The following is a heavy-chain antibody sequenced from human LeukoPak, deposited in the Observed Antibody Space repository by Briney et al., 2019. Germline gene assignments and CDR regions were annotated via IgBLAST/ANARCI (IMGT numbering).Heavy chain of an antibody. V-gene: IGHV3-23*01. CDR2: ISGSGGST. Sequence: GGSLRLSCAASGFTFSSYAMSWVRQAPGKGLEWVSAISGSGGSTYYADSVKGRFTISRDNSKNTLYLQMNSLRAEDTAVYYCAKDIVVVPAAKGTTYYYGMDVWGQGTTVTVSS. D-gene: IGHD2-2*01. CDR1: GFTFSSYA. J-gene: IGHJ6*02. CDR3: AKDIVVVPAAKGTTYYYGMDV.